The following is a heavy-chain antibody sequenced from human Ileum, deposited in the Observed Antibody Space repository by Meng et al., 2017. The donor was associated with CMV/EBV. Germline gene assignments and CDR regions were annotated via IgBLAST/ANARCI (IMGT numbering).Heavy chain of an antibody. J-gene: IGHJ4*02. CDR1: GYSCTRYW. D-gene: IGHD1-26*01. V-gene: IGHV5-51*01. CDR2: IYPGDSDT. CDR3: ARLGDSGIYYGDY. Sequence: KGSGYSCTRYWIGWVRQMPGKGLEWMAFIYPGDSDTRYSPSFQGQVTISADRSISTAYLQCSSLRASDTAMYYCARLGDSGIYYGDYWGQGALVTVSS.